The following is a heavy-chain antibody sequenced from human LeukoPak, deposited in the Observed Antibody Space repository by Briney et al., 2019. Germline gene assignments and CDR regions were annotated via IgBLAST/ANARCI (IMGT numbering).Heavy chain of an antibody. V-gene: IGHV1-69*05. D-gene: IGHD2-2*01. CDR2: IIPIFGTA. Sequence: SVKVSCKASGGTFSSYAISWVRQAPGQGLEWMGGIIPIFGTANYAQKLQGRVTMTTDTSTSTAYMELRSLRSDDTAVYYCARASHPPYCSSTSCYLDYWGQGTLVTVSS. CDR1: GGTFSSYA. J-gene: IGHJ4*02. CDR3: ARASHPPYCSSTSCYLDY.